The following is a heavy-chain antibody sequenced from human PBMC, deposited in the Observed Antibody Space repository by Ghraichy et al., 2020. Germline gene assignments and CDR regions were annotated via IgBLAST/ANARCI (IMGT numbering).Heavy chain of an antibody. CDR2: ISGAGGST. CDR3: AKHFYDILTGYDRFDS. J-gene: IGHJ4*02. V-gene: IGHV3-23*01. CDR1: GFTFGGYS. Sequence: GGSLRLSCAASGFTFGGYSMSWVRQSPGKGLEWISGISGAGGSTYYTDSVKGRLTISRDNSKNTLYLQMNLLRVEDTAIYYCAKHFYDILTGYDRFDSWGQGTLVTVSS. D-gene: IGHD3-9*01.